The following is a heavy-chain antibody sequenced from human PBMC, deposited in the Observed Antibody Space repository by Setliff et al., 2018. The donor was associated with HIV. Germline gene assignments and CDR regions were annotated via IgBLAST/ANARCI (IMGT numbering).Heavy chain of an antibody. V-gene: IGHV4-59*08. J-gene: IGHJ6*03. CDR3: ASHQHNFTGYYYYYYYMAV. Sequence: SETLSLTCTVSGGSISNYYWSWIRQPPGKGLQWVAYVYYTGSTNYNPSLKSRVTISLDTPKNQFSLKLSSVTAADTAVYYCASHQHNFTGYYYYYYYMAVWGRGTMVTVSS. D-gene: IGHD3-9*01. CDR2: VYYTGST. CDR1: GGSISNYY.